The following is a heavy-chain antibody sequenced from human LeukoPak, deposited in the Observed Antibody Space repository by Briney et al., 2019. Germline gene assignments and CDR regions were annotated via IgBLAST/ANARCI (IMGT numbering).Heavy chain of an antibody. CDR3: ARGLIGYCSGGSCYVLNAFDI. Sequence: ASVKVSCKASGYTFTGYYTHWVRQAPGQGLEWMGWINPNSGGTNYAQKFQGRVTMTRDTSISTAYMELSRLRSDDTAVYYCARGLIGYCSGGSCYVLNAFDIWGQGTMVTVSS. J-gene: IGHJ3*02. D-gene: IGHD2-15*01. CDR1: GYTFTGYY. CDR2: INPNSGGT. V-gene: IGHV1-2*02.